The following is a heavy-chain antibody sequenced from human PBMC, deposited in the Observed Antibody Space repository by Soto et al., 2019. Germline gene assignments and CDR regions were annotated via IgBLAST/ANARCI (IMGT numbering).Heavy chain of an antibody. J-gene: IGHJ4*02. CDR1: GFTFSDYY. Sequence: QVQVVESGGGLVQPGGSLTLSCAASGFTFSDYYMAWIRQAPGKGLQWVTYISNSGSTTYYADSVKGRFTVSRDNTENSLYLHMSSLRAEDTAMYFCARLYISSWYILWGQGTRVTVSS. CDR2: ISNSGSTT. D-gene: IGHD6-13*01. CDR3: ARLYISSWYIL. V-gene: IGHV3-11*01.